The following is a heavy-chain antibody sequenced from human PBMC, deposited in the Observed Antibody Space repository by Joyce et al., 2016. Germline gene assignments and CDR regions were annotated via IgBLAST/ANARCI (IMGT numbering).Heavy chain of an antibody. Sequence: QVQLVQSGAEVKKPGASVKVSCKASGYSFIDYYIHWVRQAPGQGLEGMGVINPSEGYTDCAQKVQGRVAGARDTFTSTAAMTVSSLRAEDTAVYYCARGPRRRDYDRTWTVLDYWGQGVLVTVSS. D-gene: IGHD3-22*01. J-gene: IGHJ4*02. CDR1: GYSFIDYY. CDR2: INPSEGYT. V-gene: IGHV1-46*01. CDR3: ARGPRRRDYDRTWTVLDY.